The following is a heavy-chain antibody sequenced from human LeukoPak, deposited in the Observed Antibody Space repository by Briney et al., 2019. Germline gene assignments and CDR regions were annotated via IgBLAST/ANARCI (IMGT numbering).Heavy chain of an antibody. D-gene: IGHD6-13*01. J-gene: IGHJ6*02. CDR2: FSYSGST. Sequence: SETLSLTCTVTGGSISSYYWSWIRQPPAKGLEWIGYFSYSGSTNYNPSLRSRVTISVDTSKNQFSLKVSSVTAADTAIYYCARWAAGRDGMDVWGQGTTVTVSS. V-gene: IGHV4-59*01. CDR3: ARWAAGRDGMDV. CDR1: GGSISSYY.